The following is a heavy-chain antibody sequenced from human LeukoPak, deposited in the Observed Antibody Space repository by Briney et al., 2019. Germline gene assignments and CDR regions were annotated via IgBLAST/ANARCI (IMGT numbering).Heavy chain of an antibody. V-gene: IGHV1-2*06. CDR2: INPNSGGT. J-gene: IGHJ4*02. CDR1: GYTFTGYY. CDR3: ARVAGYCSGGSCYSDYFDY. Sequence: ASVKVSCKASGYTFTGYYMHWVRQAPGQGLEWMGRINPNSGGTNYAQKFQGRVTMTRDTSISTAYMELSRLRSDDTAVYYCARVAGYCSGGSCYSDYFDYWGQGTLVTVSS. D-gene: IGHD2-15*01.